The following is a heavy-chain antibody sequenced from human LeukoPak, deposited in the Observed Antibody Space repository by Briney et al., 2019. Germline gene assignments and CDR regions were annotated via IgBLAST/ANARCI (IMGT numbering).Heavy chain of an antibody. J-gene: IGHJ5*02. CDR3: AKLTSSNWFDP. Sequence: ASVKVSCKASGYTFTIYGISWVRQAPGQGLEWMGWISAYNGNTNYAQKLQGRVTMTTDTSTSTAYMELRSLRSDDTAVYYCAKLTSSNWFDPWGQGTLVTVSS. V-gene: IGHV1-18*01. CDR2: ISAYNGNT. D-gene: IGHD3-16*01. CDR1: GYTFTIYG.